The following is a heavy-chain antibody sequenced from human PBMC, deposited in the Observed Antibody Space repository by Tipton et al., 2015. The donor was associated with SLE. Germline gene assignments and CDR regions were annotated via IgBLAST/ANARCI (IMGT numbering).Heavy chain of an antibody. CDR1: GGSISNYY. Sequence: TLSLTCTVSGGSISNYYWSWIRQPPGKGLEWIGYIYYSGSTNYNPSLKSRVTISVDKSKNQFSLKLTSVTAADTAVYFCARGLESTAYGMYVWGQGPAVPLCS. J-gene: IGHJ6*02. CDR3: ARGLESTAYGMYV. CDR2: IYYSGST. V-gene: IGHV4-59*01.